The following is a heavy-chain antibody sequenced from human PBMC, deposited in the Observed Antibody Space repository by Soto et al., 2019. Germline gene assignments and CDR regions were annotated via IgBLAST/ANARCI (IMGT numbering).Heavy chain of an antibody. D-gene: IGHD5-12*01. CDR1: GGSISSGGYY. CDR3: ERDNSGCPDY. V-gene: IGHV4-31*03. Sequence: QGQLQESGPGLVKPSQTLSLTCTVSGGSISSGGYYWSWIRQHPGKGLEWIGYIYYSGSTYYNPSLKSRVTISVDTSKIQFSLKLSSVTAADTAVYYCERDNSGCPDYCGQGTLVTVSS. J-gene: IGHJ4*02. CDR2: IYYSGST.